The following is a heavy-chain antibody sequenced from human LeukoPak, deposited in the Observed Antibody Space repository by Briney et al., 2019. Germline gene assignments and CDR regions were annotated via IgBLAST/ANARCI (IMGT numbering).Heavy chain of an antibody. Sequence: SQTLSLTCTVSGGSISSGGYYWSWLRQHPGKGLEWIGYIYYSGSTYYNPSLKSRVTISVDTSKNQFSLKLSSVTAADTAVYYCARTLREVRYYDSSGYNFDYWGQGTLVTVSS. J-gene: IGHJ4*02. V-gene: IGHV4-31*03. CDR1: GGSISSGGYY. CDR2: IYYSGST. D-gene: IGHD3-22*01. CDR3: ARTLREVRYYDSSGYNFDY.